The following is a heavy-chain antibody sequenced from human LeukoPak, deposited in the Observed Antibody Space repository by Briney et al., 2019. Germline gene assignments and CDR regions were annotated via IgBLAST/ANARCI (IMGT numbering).Heavy chain of an antibody. D-gene: IGHD4-11*01. V-gene: IGHV1-18*01. CDR3: ARDLYRDSLPVSWFDP. J-gene: IGHJ5*02. Sequence: ASVKVSCKASGYTFTSYGLSWVRQAPGQGLEWMGWISDYNGSTNYAQKLQGRVTMTTDTSTSTAYMELRSLRSDDTAVYYCARDLYRDSLPVSWFDPWGQGTLVTVSS. CDR1: GYTFTSYG. CDR2: ISDYNGST.